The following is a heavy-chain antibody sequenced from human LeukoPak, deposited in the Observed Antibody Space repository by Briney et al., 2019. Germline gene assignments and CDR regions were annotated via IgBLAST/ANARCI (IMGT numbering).Heavy chain of an antibody. CDR2: IYTSGSN. V-gene: IGHV4-61*02. CDR1: GGSISSGSYY. J-gene: IGHJ5*02. CDR3: ARGDYCSSTSCYSDWFDP. Sequence: SETLSLTCTVSGGSISSGSYYWSWIRQPAGKGLECIGRIYTSGSNNYNPSLKIRVTILVDTSKHQFSLKLSSVTAADTAVYYCARGDYCSSTSCYSDWFDPWGQGTLVSVST. D-gene: IGHD2-2*01.